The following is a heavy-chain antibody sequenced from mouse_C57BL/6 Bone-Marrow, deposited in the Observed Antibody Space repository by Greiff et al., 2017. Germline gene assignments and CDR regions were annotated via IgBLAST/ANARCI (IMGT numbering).Heavy chain of an antibody. V-gene: IGHV1-69*01. CDR3: ARESYYELAY. D-gene: IGHD2-10*01. Sequence: QVQLQQPGAELVMPGASVKLSCKASGYTFTSYWMPWVKQRPGQGLEWIGEIDPSASYTNYNQKFKGKSTLTVDKSSSTAYMQLSSLTSEDSAVYYCARESYYELAYWGQGTLVTVSA. CDR1: GYTFTSYW. CDR2: IDPSASYT. J-gene: IGHJ3*01.